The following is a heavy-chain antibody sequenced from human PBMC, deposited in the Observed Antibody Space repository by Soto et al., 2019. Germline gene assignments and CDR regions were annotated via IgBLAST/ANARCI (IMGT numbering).Heavy chain of an antibody. D-gene: IGHD6-13*01. J-gene: IGHJ5*02. V-gene: IGHV1-2*02. CDR3: AREAGSSNIAAVWLDP. CDR2: INPKNGDT. Sequence: SVTVSCKTSGYFFNDYHMHWVRNAPGQGLEWMGWINPKNGDTNYAQKFQDRVTMTRDTSISTVYIELSRLTSDDKAVYYFAREAGSSNIAAVWLDPWGQGTPVTVSP. CDR1: GYFFNDYH.